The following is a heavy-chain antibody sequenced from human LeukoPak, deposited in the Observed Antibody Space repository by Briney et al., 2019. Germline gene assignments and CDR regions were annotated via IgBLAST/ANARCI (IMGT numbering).Heavy chain of an antibody. CDR2: IRAKTHDGTA. Sequence: GGSLRLSRTASGFNFGDYNMNWVRQAPGKGLEWVGYIRAKTHDGTADYAASVKGRFTISRDDSKSIRNLQLTGLDSEDTAVYYCTRGQLYPYGPEFDFWGQGTLVTVSS. D-gene: IGHD3-10*01. V-gene: IGHV3-49*04. CDR3: TRGQLYPYGPEFDF. J-gene: IGHJ4*02. CDR1: GFNFGDYN.